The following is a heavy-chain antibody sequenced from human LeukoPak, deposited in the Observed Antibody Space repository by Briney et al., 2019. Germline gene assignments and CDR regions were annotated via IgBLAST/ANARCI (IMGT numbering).Heavy chain of an antibody. CDR2: SYHSGST. Sequence: PSETLSLTCAVSGGSISSSNWWSWVRQPPGKGLGWIGESYHSGSTLYNLSLRRRVTLSVDKSKNQFSLKLRSVSAADTAVYYCARDAGHTGMDVWGQGTTVTVSS. V-gene: IGHV4-4*02. CDR1: GGSISSSNW. CDR3: ARDAGHTGMDV. J-gene: IGHJ6*02.